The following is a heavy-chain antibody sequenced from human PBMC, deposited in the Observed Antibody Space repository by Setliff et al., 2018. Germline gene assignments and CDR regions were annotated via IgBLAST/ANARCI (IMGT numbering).Heavy chain of an antibody. D-gene: IGHD6-13*01. J-gene: IGHJ4*02. CDR2: ISWNSGSI. CDR1: GFTFNDYG. V-gene: IGHV3-9*01. CDR3: AKALSSSWYSGFFDY. Sequence: PGGSLRLSCAASGFTFNDYGLTWLRRVPGKGLEWVSGISWNSGSIGYADSVKGRFTISRDNAKNSLYLQMNSLRAEDTALYYCAKALSSSWYSGFFDYWGQGTLVTVSS.